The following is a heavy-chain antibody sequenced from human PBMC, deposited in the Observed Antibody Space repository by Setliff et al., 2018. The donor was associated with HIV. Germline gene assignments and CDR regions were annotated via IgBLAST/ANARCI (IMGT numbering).Heavy chain of an antibody. Sequence: PSETLSLTCTVSGGSISSYYWSWIRQPPGKGLEWIGYIYTSGSTNYNPSLKSRVTISVDTSKNRSSLKLSSVTAADTAGYYCARGLSFYDPGGFDYWGQGTLVTVSS. CDR2: IYTSGST. CDR3: ARGLSFYDPGGFDY. J-gene: IGHJ4*02. CDR1: GGSISSYY. D-gene: IGHD3-22*01. V-gene: IGHV4-4*09.